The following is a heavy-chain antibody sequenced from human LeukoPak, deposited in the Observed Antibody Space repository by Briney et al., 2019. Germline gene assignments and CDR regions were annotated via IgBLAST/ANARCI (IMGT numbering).Heavy chain of an antibody. D-gene: IGHD3-22*01. CDR1: GYTFTSYY. Sequence: GASVKVSCKASGYTFTSYYMHWVRQAPGQGLEWMGIINPSGGSTSYAQKFQGRVTMTRDTSTSTVYMELSSLRSEDTAVYYCARGSIVVVTIAESWFDPWGQGTLVTVSS. CDR3: ARGSIVVVTIAESWFDP. CDR2: INPSGGST. V-gene: IGHV1-46*01. J-gene: IGHJ5*02.